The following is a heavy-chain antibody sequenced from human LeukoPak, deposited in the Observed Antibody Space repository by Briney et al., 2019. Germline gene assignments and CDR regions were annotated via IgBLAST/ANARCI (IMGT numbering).Heavy chain of an antibody. Sequence: SETLSPTCTVSGGSISSGSYYWSWIRQPAGKGLEWIGRIYTSGSTNYNPSLKSRVTISVDTSKNQFSLKLSSVTAADTAVYYCARLYCSGGSCYSDYWGQGTLVTVSS. D-gene: IGHD2-15*01. V-gene: IGHV4-61*02. CDR2: IYTSGST. CDR3: ARLYCSGGSCYSDY. CDR1: GGSISSGSYY. J-gene: IGHJ4*02.